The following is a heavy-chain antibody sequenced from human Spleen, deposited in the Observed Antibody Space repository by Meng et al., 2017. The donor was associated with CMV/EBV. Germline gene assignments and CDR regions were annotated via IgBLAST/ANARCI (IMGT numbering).Heavy chain of an antibody. D-gene: IGHD3-16*02. CDR3: TTDRSLYFFDY. CDR1: GVTFSDAW. Sequence: GESLKISCAASGVTFSDAWMTWVRQAPGKGPEWVGRMKSNTDGGTTDYAAPVKGRFTISRDDSKNTLYLQMNSLKIEDTAVYYCTTDRSLYFFDYWGQGTLVTVSS. J-gene: IGHJ4*02. CDR2: MKSNTDGGTT. V-gene: IGHV3-15*01.